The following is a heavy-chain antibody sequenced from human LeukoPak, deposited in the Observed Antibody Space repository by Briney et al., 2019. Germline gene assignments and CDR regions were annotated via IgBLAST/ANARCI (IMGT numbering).Heavy chain of an antibody. J-gene: IGHJ6*03. CDR3: ARGMEVVTAIRYYYYYMDV. CDR2: INPSGGSA. CDR1: GYTFTTYY. D-gene: IGHD2-21*02. Sequence: WASVKVSCKASGYTFTTYYMHWVRQAPGQGLEWMGIINPSGGSATYAQKSQGRVTMTRNTSKSTVYMELSSLTSEDTAVYYCARGMEVVTAIRYYYYYMDVWGKGTTVTVSS. V-gene: IGHV1-46*01.